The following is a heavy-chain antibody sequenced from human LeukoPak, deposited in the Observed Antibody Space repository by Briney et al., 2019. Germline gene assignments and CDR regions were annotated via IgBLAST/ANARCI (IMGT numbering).Heavy chain of an antibody. J-gene: IGHJ5*02. Sequence: PGGSLTLSCAASGFTFSSYAMSWVRQAPGKGLEWVSAISGSGGSTYYADSVKGRFTISRDNSKNTLYLQMNSLRAEDTAVYYCASSSGGSCPASCNWFDPWGQGTLVTVSS. CDR1: GFTFSSYA. D-gene: IGHD2-15*01. CDR2: ISGSGGST. CDR3: ASSSGGSCPASCNWFDP. V-gene: IGHV3-23*01.